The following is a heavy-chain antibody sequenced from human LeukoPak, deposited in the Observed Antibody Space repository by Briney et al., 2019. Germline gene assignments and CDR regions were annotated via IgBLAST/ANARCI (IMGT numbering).Heavy chain of an antibody. CDR2: ISNDGDT. D-gene: IGHD2-8*01. CDR3: AKDPSPVLRRNYFDY. V-gene: IGHV3-66*01. Sequence: GGSLRLSCAASGFTVSSNYMSWVRQGPGKGLECVSVISNDGDTYYADSVKGRFTISRDNAKNSPYLQMSSLRAEDTAVYYCAKDPSPVLRRNYFDYWGQGTLVTVSS. CDR1: GFTVSSNY. J-gene: IGHJ4*02.